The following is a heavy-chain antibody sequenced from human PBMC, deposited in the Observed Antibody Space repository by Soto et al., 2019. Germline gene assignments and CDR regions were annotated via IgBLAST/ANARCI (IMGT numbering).Heavy chain of an antibody. V-gene: IGHV1-69*01. D-gene: IGHD3-10*01. CDR3: ARTNYYATGPATEYYYYAMDV. CDR1: GATFSNYG. CDR2: IIPIFETT. Sequence: QVQLVQSGAEVREPGSSVKVSCKTSGATFSNYGLSWVRQAPGQGLEWMGGIIPIFETTNHAQKYQDRVTISADDRTNTVYMEMRSLRSEDTAVYYCARTNYYATGPATEYYYYAMDVWGQGTTVTVSS. J-gene: IGHJ6*02.